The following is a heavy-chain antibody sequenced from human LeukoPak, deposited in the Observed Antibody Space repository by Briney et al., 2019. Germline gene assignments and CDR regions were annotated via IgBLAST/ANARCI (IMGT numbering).Heavy chain of an antibody. CDR1: GGTFSSYA. CDR2: INPNSGGT. D-gene: IGHD3-10*01. J-gene: IGHJ5*02. V-gene: IGHV1-2*02. Sequence: ASVKVSCKASGGTFSSYAISWVRQAPGQGLEWMGWINPNSGGTNYAQKFQGRVTMTRDTSISTAYMELSRLRSDDTAVYYCARHSRGGANWFDPWGQGTLVTVSS. CDR3: ARHSRGGANWFDP.